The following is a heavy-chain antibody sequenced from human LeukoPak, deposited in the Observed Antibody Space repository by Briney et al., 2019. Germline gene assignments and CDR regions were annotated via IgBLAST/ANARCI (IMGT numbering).Heavy chain of an antibody. Sequence: GASVKVSCKASGDTFSSYAISWVRQAPGQGLEWMGGIIPSFGTANYAQKFQGRVTITADESTSIAYMDLSSLRSEDTAVYYCARGEVVTYFDYWGQGRLVSVSS. CDR3: ARGEVVTYFDY. D-gene: IGHD4-23*01. J-gene: IGHJ4*02. CDR1: GDTFSSYA. CDR2: IIPSFGTA. V-gene: IGHV1-69*01.